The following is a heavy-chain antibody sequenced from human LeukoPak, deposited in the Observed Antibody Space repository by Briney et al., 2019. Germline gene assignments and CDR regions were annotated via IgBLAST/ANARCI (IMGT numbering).Heavy chain of an antibody. V-gene: IGHV1-8*01. Sequence: ASVKVSCKASGYTFTSYDINWVRQATGQGLEWMGWMNPNSGNTGYAQKFQGRVTMTRNTSISTAYMELSSLRSEDTAVYYCAREKGSTWNVPIDYWGQGTLVTVSS. CDR1: GYTFTSYD. CDR3: AREKGSTWNVPIDY. D-gene: IGHD6-13*01. CDR2: MNPNSGNT. J-gene: IGHJ4*02.